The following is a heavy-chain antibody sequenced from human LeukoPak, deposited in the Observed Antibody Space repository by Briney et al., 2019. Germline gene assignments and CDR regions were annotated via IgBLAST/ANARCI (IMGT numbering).Heavy chain of an antibody. D-gene: IGHD2-2*01. V-gene: IGHV4-39*07. J-gene: IGHJ5*02. CDR1: GGSISSSSYY. Sequence: SETLSLTCTVSGGSISSSSYYWGWIRQPPGKGLEWIGSIYYSGSTYYNPSLKSRVTISVDTSKNQFSLKLSSVTAADTAVYYCARDRGVVVPALRGAWFDPWGQGTLVTVSS. CDR3: ARDRGVVVPALRGAWFDP. CDR2: IYYSGST.